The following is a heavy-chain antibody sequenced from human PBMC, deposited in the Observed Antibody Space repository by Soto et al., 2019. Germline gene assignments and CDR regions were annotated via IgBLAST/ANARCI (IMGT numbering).Heavy chain of an antibody. V-gene: IGHV1-18*01. J-gene: IGHJ4*02. CDR3: ARSGCSGGSCYSYYFDY. CDR2: ISAYNGNT. Sequence: ASVKVSCKASGYTFTSYGISWVRQAPGQGLEWMGWISAYNGNTNYAQKLQGRVTMTTDTSTSTAYMELRSLRSDDTAVYYCARSGCSGGSCYSYYFDYWGQGTQVTVS. CDR1: GYTFTSYG. D-gene: IGHD2-15*01.